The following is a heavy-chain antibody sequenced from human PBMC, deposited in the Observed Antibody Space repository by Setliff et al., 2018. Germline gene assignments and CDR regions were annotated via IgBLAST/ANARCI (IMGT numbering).Heavy chain of an antibody. CDR1: GESSSGYY. CDR2: IYDSGTT. D-gene: IGHD2-2*01. Sequence: PSETLSLTCAIYGESSSGYYWGWVRQPPGKGLEWIGTIYDSGTTYYNPSLKSRVTISVATSKNQFSLRLSSVTAADTAVYYCAICRYQVPYNYWGQGILVTVSS. CDR3: AICRYQVPYNY. J-gene: IGHJ4*02. V-gene: IGHV4-34*01.